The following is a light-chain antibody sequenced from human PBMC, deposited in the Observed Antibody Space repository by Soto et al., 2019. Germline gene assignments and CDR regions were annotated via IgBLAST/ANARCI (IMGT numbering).Light chain of an antibody. CDR2: SND. CDR1: ISNIGSYT. Sequence: QSVLTQPPSASGTPGQRVTISCSGSISNIGSYTVNWYRQLHGMAPKLLIYSNDQRPSGVPDRFSGYKSGTSASLAISGLQSEDEADYYCAAWDGGLKGYVDFGGGTK. J-gene: IGLJ2*01. V-gene: IGLV1-44*01. CDR3: AAWDGGLKGYVD.